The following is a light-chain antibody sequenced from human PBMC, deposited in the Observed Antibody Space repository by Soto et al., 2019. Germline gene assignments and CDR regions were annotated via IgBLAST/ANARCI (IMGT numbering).Light chain of an antibody. Sequence: EFVVTQVPDTLSLSPGGRATPSLRASQSVSSNYLAWYQQKPSQAPRLLIYGASSRATGIPDRFSGSGSGTDFTLTISRLEPEDFAVYYCQQYDNSPLTFGQGTKVDIK. V-gene: IGKV3-20*01. CDR3: QQYDNSPLT. J-gene: IGKJ1*01. CDR1: QSVSSNY. CDR2: GAS.